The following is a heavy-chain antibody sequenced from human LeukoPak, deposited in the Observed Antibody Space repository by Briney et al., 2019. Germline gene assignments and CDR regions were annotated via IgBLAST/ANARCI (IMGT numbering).Heavy chain of an antibody. CDR3: ARSDYDFWSGLPPLYFDY. J-gene: IGHJ4*02. D-gene: IGHD3-3*01. Sequence: SETLSLTCTVSGGSISSSSYYWGWIRQPPGKGLEWIGSIYYSGSTYYNPSLKSRVTISVDTSKNQFSLKLSSVTAADTAVYYCARSDYDFWSGLPPLYFDYWGQGTLVTVSS. CDR1: GGSISSSSYY. V-gene: IGHV4-39*07. CDR2: IYYSGST.